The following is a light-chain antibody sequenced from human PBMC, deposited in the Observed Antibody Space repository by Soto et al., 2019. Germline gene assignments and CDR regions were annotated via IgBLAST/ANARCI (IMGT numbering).Light chain of an antibody. Sequence: QSVLTQPPSVSGTPGQRVTISCSGSSSNVGSNTVHWYQQVPGTAPKLLIFNNNQRPSGVPDRFSGSTYGTSDSLAISGLESEDESDYYCATWDDSLNAYVFGTGTKLTVL. V-gene: IGLV1-44*01. CDR2: NNN. CDR1: SSNVGSNT. CDR3: ATWDDSLNAYV. J-gene: IGLJ1*01.